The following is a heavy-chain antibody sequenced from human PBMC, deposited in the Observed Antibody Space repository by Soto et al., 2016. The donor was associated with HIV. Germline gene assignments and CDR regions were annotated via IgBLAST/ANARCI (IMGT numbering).Heavy chain of an antibody. Sequence: EVQLVESGGGLVQPGGSLRLSCAASGFTFSSYWMHWVRQAPGKGLVWVSRINSDGSSTSYADSVKGRFTISRDNAKNTLYLQMNSLRAEDTAVYYCARANGYCSSTSCYGDAFDIWGQGTMVTVSS. CDR1: GFTFSSYW. V-gene: IGHV3-74*01. CDR3: ARANGYCSSTSCYGDAFDI. CDR2: INSDGSST. J-gene: IGHJ3*02. D-gene: IGHD2-2*01.